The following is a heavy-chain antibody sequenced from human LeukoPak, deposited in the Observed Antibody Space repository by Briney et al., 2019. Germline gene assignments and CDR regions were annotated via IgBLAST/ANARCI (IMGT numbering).Heavy chain of an antibody. Sequence: SETLSLTCTVSGDSLNGYYWGWIRQPAGKGLEWIGRIFTSGITKYSPSLRSRVTMSIDTSKNQFSLKLSSVTAADTAVYYCARVDGEYGKGFDPWGQGTLVTVSS. J-gene: IGHJ5*02. CDR3: ARVDGEYGKGFDP. CDR1: GDSLNGYY. D-gene: IGHD4-17*01. CDR2: IFTSGIT. V-gene: IGHV4-4*07.